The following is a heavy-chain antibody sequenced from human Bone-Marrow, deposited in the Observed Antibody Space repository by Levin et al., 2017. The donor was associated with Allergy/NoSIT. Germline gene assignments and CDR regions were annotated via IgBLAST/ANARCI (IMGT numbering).Heavy chain of an antibody. CDR1: GFNFSNYG. CDR2: ISYDGANQ. V-gene: IGHV3-30*18. Sequence: GGSLRLSCVASGFNFSNYGIQWVRQAPGKGLQWVAVISYDGANQYYADSVKGRFIISRDTFKKTVYLQMNTLTAEDTAVYYCAKDSSVRVYCGGDCYPDYWGQGALVTVSS. D-gene: IGHD2-21*02. J-gene: IGHJ4*02. CDR3: AKDSSVRVYCGGDCYPDY.